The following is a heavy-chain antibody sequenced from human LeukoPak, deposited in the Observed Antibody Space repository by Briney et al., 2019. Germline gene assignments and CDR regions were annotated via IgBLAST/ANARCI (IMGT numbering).Heavy chain of an antibody. CDR2: INGDGSST. D-gene: IGHD1-26*01. Sequence: PGGSLRLSCAASGFTFSSYWMHWVRQAPGKGLVWVSRINGDGSSTTYADSVRGRFTISRDNAKNTLYLQMNSLRAEDTAVYYCARYGRFLYYFDYWGQGTLVTVSS. CDR1: GFTFSSYW. CDR3: ARYGRFLYYFDY. J-gene: IGHJ4*02. V-gene: IGHV3-74*01.